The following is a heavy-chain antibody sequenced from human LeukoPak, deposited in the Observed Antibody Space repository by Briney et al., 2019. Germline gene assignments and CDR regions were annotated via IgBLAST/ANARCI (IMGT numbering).Heavy chain of an antibody. CDR2: ITGSGGST. Sequence: PGGSLGLSCAASGFTFSSYAMSWVRQAPGKGLEWVSTITGSGGSTYYADSVKGRFTISRDNSKNTLYLQMNSLRAEDTAVYYCARESGYDNHYYYYMDVWGRGTTVTISS. V-gene: IGHV3-23*01. J-gene: IGHJ6*03. CDR3: ARESGYDNHYYYYMDV. CDR1: GFTFSSYA. D-gene: IGHD5-12*01.